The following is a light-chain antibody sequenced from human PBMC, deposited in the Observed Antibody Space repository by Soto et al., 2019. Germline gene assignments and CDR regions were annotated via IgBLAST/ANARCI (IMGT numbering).Light chain of an antibody. Sequence: IEMSPSPSSVAASLGDSVTITCRASQDIGGRFEWFQQKLGKAPQYLIQAASILQSGVPSRFRGSGSGTEFILTINNLQHEDFASYFCLQVYSFPRAFGLGTKVDIK. CDR1: QDIGGR. CDR3: LQVYSFPRA. V-gene: IGKV1-12*01. CDR2: AAS. J-gene: IGKJ1*01.